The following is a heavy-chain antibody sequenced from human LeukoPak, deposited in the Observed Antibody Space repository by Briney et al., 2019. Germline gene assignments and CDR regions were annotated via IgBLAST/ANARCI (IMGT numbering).Heavy chain of an antibody. D-gene: IGHD6-13*01. J-gene: IGHJ4*02. CDR2: IIPIFGTA. Sequence: GASVKVSCKASGGTFISYAISWVRQAPGQGLEWMGGIIPIFGTANYAQKFQGRVTITADESTSTAYMELSSLRSEDTAVYYCARGSAIAAADGGDYWGQGTLVTVSS. V-gene: IGHV1-69*13. CDR1: GGTFISYA. CDR3: ARGSAIAAADGGDY.